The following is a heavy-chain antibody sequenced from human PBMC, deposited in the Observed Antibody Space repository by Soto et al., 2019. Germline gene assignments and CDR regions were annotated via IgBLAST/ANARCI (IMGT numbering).Heavy chain of an antibody. V-gene: IGHV3-21*01. Sequence: EVQLVESGGGLVKPGGSLRLSCAASGCTFSSYTMDWVRQAPGKGLEWVSSISSSSRYIFYADSVQGRFTSSRDNARNSRYLQMNSLRAEDTAMYFCARDLTHDSNWKGGSAAWGQGTLVTVSS. CDR1: GCTFSSYT. D-gene: IGHD1-20*01. CDR2: ISSSSRYI. CDR3: ARDLTHDSNWKGGSAA. J-gene: IGHJ5*02.